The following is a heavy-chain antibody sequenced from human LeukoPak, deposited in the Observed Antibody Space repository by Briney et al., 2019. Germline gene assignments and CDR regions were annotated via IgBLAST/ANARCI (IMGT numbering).Heavy chain of an antibody. D-gene: IGHD2/OR15-2a*01. V-gene: IGHV4-59*01. CDR2: IYYSGST. CDR1: GGSISSYY. Sequence: PSETLSLTCTVSGGSISSYYWSWIRQPPGKGLEWIGYIYYSGSTNYNPSLKSRVTISVDTSKNQFSLKLSSVTAADTAVYYCARDRKNILEGHYYYYMDVWGKGTTVTVSS. CDR3: ARDRKNILEGHYYYYMDV. J-gene: IGHJ6*03.